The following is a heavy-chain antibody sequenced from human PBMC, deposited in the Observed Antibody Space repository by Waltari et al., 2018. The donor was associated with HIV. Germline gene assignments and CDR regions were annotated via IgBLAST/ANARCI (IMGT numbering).Heavy chain of an antibody. CDR1: GGSFSDYR. D-gene: IGHD1-1*01. CDR2: INHSGST. Sequence: QVQLQQWGAGLLKPSETLSLTCAVYGGSFSDYRWIWIRQPPGKGLEWIGEINHSGSTNYNPSLKSRVTMSVDTSKNQFSLKLSSVTAADTAVYYCARRRMESYGMDVWGQGTTVTVSS. J-gene: IGHJ6*02. CDR3: ARRRMESYGMDV. V-gene: IGHV4-34*01.